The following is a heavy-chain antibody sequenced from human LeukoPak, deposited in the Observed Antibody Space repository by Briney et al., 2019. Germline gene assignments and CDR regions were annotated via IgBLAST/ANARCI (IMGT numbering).Heavy chain of an antibody. CDR1: GFTFSSYS. Sequence: GGSLRLSCAASGFTFSSYSMNWVRQAPGKGLEWVSSISSSSSSIYYADSVKGRFTISRDNAKNSLYLQMNSLRAEDTAVYYCARGLTTGEYYFDYWGQGTLVTVSS. V-gene: IGHV3-21*01. CDR3: ARGLTTGEYYFDY. J-gene: IGHJ4*02. CDR2: ISSSSSSI. D-gene: IGHD7-27*01.